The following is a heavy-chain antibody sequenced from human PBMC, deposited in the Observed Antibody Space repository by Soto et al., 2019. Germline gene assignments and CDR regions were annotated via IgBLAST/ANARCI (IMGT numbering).Heavy chain of an antibody. D-gene: IGHD6-13*01. CDR3: TKDIGSSYFTYYFDS. J-gene: IGHJ4*02. V-gene: IGHV3-9*01. CDR1: GFTFGDYA. CDR2: ISWNSDSI. Sequence: EVQLVESGGGLVQPGRSLRLSCAASGFTFGDYAMHWVRQTPGKGLEWVSCISWNSDSIAYADSVKGRFTISRDNVKNSLYLQMNSLRAEDTAFYYCTKDIGSSYFTYYFDSWGQGTLVTVSS.